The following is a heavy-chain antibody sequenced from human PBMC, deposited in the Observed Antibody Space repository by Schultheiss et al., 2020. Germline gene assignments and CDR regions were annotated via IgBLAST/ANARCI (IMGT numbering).Heavy chain of an antibody. Sequence: GGSLRLSCAASGFTFSSYSMNWVRQAPGKGLEWVSYISTSGSTIYYVDSVKGRFTISRDNSKNTLYLQMNSLRAEDTAVYYCAKGVVVPAAFDYWGQGTLVTVSS. V-gene: IGHV3-48*01. CDR3: AKGVVVPAAFDY. D-gene: IGHD2-2*01. CDR1: GFTFSSYS. J-gene: IGHJ4*02. CDR2: ISTSGSTI.